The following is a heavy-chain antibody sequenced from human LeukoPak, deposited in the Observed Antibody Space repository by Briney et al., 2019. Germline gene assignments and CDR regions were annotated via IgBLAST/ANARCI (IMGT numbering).Heavy chain of an antibody. CDR3: ARNGSLRYFDWLFEGDAFDI. CDR2: ISSSSSYI. Sequence: GGSLRLSCAASGFTFSSYSMNWVRQAPGKGLEWVSSISSSSSYIYYADSVKGRFTISRDNSKNTLYLQMNSLRAEDTAVYYCARNGSLRYFDWLFEGDAFDIWGQGKMVTVSS. CDR1: GFTFSSYS. V-gene: IGHV3-21*01. D-gene: IGHD3-9*01. J-gene: IGHJ3*02.